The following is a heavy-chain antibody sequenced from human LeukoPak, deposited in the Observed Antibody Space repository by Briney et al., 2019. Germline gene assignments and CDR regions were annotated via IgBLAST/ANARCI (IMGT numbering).Heavy chain of an antibody. CDR3: ASGGDADSRYCKY. Sequence: GRSLRLSCAASGFTFSSYAMNWVRQAPGKGLEWVTVISYDGSNKNYADSVKGRITISRDNSKNTLYLQMNSLRAEDTAVYYCASGGDADSRYCKYWVQGTLVTVSS. V-gene: IGHV3-30-3*01. J-gene: IGHJ1*01. CDR1: GFTFSSYA. D-gene: IGHD3-22*01. CDR2: ISYDGSNK.